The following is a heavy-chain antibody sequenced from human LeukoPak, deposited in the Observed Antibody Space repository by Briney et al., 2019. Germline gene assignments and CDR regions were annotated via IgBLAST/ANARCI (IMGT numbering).Heavy chain of an antibody. Sequence: GGSLRFSCAASGFSFSSYGMHWVRQAPGKGLEWVALIRYDGNDKYYVDSVKGRFTISRDNSKNTLYLQMNSLRGEDTAVYYCAKDRIAVRPRWFDPWGQGSLVTVSS. CDR2: IRYDGNDK. CDR1: GFSFSSYG. CDR3: AKDRIAVRPRWFDP. D-gene: IGHD6-6*01. J-gene: IGHJ5*02. V-gene: IGHV3-30*02.